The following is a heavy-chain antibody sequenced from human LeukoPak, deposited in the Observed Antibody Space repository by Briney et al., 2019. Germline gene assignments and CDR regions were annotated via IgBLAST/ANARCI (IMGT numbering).Heavy chain of an antibody. J-gene: IGHJ6*03. Sequence: SETLSLTCTVSGGSINSGSYYWNWIRQSAGKGLGWIGHIYTTGTTNCNPSLKGRVTISLDTSKNQFSLKLNSVTAADTAVYYCARVKYYYYMDVWGKGTTVTVSS. CDR3: ARVKYYYYMDV. V-gene: IGHV4-61*09. CDR2: IYTTGTT. CDR1: GGSINSGSYY.